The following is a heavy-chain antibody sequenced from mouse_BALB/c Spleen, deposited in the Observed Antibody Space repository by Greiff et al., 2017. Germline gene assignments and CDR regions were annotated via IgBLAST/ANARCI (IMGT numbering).Heavy chain of an antibody. Sequence: QVQLKQSGPDLVAPSQSLSITCTVSGFSLTSYGVHWVRQPPGKGLEWLVVIWSDGSTTYNSALKSRLSISKDNSKSQVFLKMNSLQTDDTAMYYCARQYGYPYAMDYWGQGTSVTVSS. CDR2: IWSDGST. CDR1: GFSLTSYG. CDR3: ARQYGYPYAMDY. J-gene: IGHJ4*01. D-gene: IGHD1-2*01. V-gene: IGHV2-6-2*01.